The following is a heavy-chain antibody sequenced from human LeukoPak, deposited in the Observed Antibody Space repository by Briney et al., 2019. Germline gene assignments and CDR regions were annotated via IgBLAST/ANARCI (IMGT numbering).Heavy chain of an antibody. D-gene: IGHD5-24*01. CDR3: ARGGDGYNPLDY. CDR1: GGSISSSSYY. Sequence: SETLSLTCSVSGGSISSSSYYWGWIRQPPGKGLEWIGSIYYSGSTYYSPSLKSRVTISVDTSKNQFSLRLTSVSAADTAVYYCARGGDGYNPLDYWGQGTLVTVSS. J-gene: IGHJ4*02. V-gene: IGHV4-39*07. CDR2: IYYSGST.